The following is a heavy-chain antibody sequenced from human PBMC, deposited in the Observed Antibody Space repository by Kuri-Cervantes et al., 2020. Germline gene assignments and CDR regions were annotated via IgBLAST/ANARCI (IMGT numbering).Heavy chain of an antibody. CDR3: AVTYSNVLYSQH. D-gene: IGHD4-11*01. CDR1: GFTFSSYG. CDR2: IRYDGSNK. Sequence: GESLKISCAASGFTFSSYGMHWVRQAPGKGLEWVAFIRYDGSNKYYADSVKGRFTISRDNSKNTLNLQMNSLRAEDTAVYYCAVTYSNVLYSQHWGQGTLVTVSS. V-gene: IGHV3-30*02. J-gene: IGHJ1*01.